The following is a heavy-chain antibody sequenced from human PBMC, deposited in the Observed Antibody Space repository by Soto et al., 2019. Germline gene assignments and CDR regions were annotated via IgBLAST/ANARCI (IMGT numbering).Heavy chain of an antibody. D-gene: IGHD5-18*01. J-gene: IGHJ6*02. CDR1: TGSISSPYW. V-gene: IGHV4-4*02. Sequence: PSETLSLTCTVSTGSISSPYWWTWVRQSPGKGLEWIGEIYHSGDTNYNPSLKSRVSKSVDTSKNQLSLKLSSVTAAVTAVYYCARANSYGYYYYYGMDVWGQGTTVTVSS. CDR2: IYHSGDT. CDR3: ARANSYGYYYYYGMDV.